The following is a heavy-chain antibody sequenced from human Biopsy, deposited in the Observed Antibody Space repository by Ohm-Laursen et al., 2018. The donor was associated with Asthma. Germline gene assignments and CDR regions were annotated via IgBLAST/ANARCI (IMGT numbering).Heavy chain of an antibody. CDR3: ARAVDYSHYYGIDV. J-gene: IGHJ6*01. D-gene: IGHD3-10*01. Sequence: ASVKVSCKASGYTFNSAGITWVRQAPGQGLEWMGWISVYNGNTKVAQKLQDRVTMITDTSTSTAYMELRSLRSDDTAVYFCARAVDYSHYYGIDVWGQGTAVTVSP. CDR1: GYTFNSAG. CDR2: ISVYNGNT. V-gene: IGHV1-18*01.